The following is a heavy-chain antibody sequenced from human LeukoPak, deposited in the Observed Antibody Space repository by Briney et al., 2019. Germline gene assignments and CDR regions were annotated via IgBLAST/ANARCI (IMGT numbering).Heavy chain of an antibody. CDR3: ARSTWGSGFDY. J-gene: IGHJ4*02. CDR2: SRNKPDSYTT. Sequence: SGGSLRLSCAASGFTFSDHYMDWVRQAPGKGLEWVGRSRNKPDSYTTEYAASVKGRFTISRDDSKNSLYLQMNSLKTEDTAVYYCARSTWGSGFDYWGQGTLVTVPS. V-gene: IGHV3-72*01. CDR1: GFTFSDHY. D-gene: IGHD7-27*01.